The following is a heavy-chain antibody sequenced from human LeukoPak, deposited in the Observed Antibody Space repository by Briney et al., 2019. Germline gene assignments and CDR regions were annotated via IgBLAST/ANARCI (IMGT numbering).Heavy chain of an antibody. D-gene: IGHD3-9*01. CDR3: ARDGLLDDILTGYYYYGMDV. V-gene: IGHV1-18*01. CDR1: GYTFTSYG. Sequence: VASAKVSCKASGYTFTSYGITWVRQAPGQGLEWMGWISANIGNTNYAQKFLGRVTMTTDTSTSTAYMELRSLRSDDTAVYYCARDGLLDDILTGYYYYGMDVWGQGTTVTVSS. CDR2: ISANIGNT. J-gene: IGHJ6*02.